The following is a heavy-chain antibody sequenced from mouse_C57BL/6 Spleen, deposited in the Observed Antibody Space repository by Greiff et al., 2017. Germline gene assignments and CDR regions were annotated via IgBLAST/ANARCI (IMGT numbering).Heavy chain of an antibody. CDR2: IWSDGST. CDR1: GFSLTSYG. Sequence: VKLQESGPGLVAPSQSLSITCTVSGFSLTSYGVHWVRQPPGKGLEWLVVIWSDGSTTYNSALKSRLSISKDNSKSQVFLKMNSLQTDDTAMYYCARHYDYDYAMDYWGQGTSVTVSS. J-gene: IGHJ4*01. CDR3: ARHYDYDYAMDY. D-gene: IGHD2-4*01. V-gene: IGHV2-6-1*01.